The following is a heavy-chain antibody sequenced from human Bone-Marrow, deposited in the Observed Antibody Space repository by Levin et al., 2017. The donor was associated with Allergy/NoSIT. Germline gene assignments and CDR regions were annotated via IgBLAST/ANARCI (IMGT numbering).Heavy chain of an antibody. CDR3: ARGSCNGILTGYYIPNFDY. CDR1: GFTFSSYW. Sequence: ASVKVSCAASGFTFSSYWMSWVRQAPGKGLEWVANIKQDGSEKYYVDSVKGRFTISRDNAKNSLYLQMNSLRAEDTAVYYCARGSCNGILTGYYIPNFDYWGQGTLVTVSS. V-gene: IGHV3-7*01. D-gene: IGHD3-9*01. CDR2: IKQDGSEK. J-gene: IGHJ4*02.